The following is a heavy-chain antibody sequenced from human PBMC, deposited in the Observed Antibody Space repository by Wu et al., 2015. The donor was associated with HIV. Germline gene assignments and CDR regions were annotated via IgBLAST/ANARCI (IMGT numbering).Heavy chain of an antibody. CDR1: GYTFTTYA. D-gene: IGHD3-10*01. CDR2: ISTYNGKT. Sequence: QVQLVQSGGEVKKPGDSVKVSCKASGYTFTTYAISWVRQAPGQGLEWMGWISTYNGKTDYTQKVQGRVTLTTGTSTSTAYMELRSLTSDDTAMYYCAVMVRGVIIRRYFDYWGQGTLVIVSS. V-gene: IGHV1-18*01. CDR3: AVMVRGVIIRRYFDY. J-gene: IGHJ4*02.